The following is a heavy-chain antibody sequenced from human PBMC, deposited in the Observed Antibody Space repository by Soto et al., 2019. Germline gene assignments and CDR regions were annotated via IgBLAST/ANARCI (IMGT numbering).Heavy chain of an antibody. Sequence: GASVKVSCKASGYTFTSYGISWVRQAPGQGLEWMGWISAYNGNTNYAQKLQGRVTMTTDTSTSTAYMELRSLRSDDTAVYYCAREQLRGYYYYGMDVWGQGTTVTVSS. V-gene: IGHV1-18*01. CDR1: GYTFTSYG. D-gene: IGHD1-1*01. CDR3: AREQLRGYYYYGMDV. CDR2: ISAYNGNT. J-gene: IGHJ6*02.